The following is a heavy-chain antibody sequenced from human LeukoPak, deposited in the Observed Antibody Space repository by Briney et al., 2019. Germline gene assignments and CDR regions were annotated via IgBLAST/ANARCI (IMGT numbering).Heavy chain of an antibody. CDR3: ASPSGSYFSPFDY. Sequence: YWIXWVRQVPGXGLEWXGIIYPGDSDTRYSPSFQGQVTISADKSISTAYLQWSSLKASDTAMYYCASPSGSYFSPFDYWGQGTLVTVSS. D-gene: IGHD1-26*01. CDR2: IYPGDSDT. J-gene: IGHJ4*02. CDR1: YW. V-gene: IGHV5-51*01.